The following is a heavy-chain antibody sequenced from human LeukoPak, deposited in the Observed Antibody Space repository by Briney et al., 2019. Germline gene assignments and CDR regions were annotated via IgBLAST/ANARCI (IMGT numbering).Heavy chain of an antibody. Sequence: GGSLRLSCAASGLTFSIYSLNWVRQPPGKGLEWVSYISSSSNTIYYADSVKGRFTISRDNAKNSVYLQMSSLRDEDTAVYYCARDRGYFSYWGQGTLVTVSS. CDR1: GLTFSIYS. V-gene: IGHV3-48*02. J-gene: IGHJ4*02. CDR2: ISSSSNTI. D-gene: IGHD2-15*01. CDR3: ARDRGYFSY.